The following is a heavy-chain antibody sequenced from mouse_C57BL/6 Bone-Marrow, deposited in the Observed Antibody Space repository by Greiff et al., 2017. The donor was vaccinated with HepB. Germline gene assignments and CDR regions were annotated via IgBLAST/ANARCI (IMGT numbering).Heavy chain of an antibody. CDR1: GYTFTSYW. CDR2: INPSNGGT. D-gene: IGHD2-4*01. CDR3: ARRPFYYDYPYWYFDV. Sequence: VQLQQPGTELVKPGASVKLSCKASGYTFTSYWMHWVKQRPGQGLEWIGNINPSNGGTNYNEKFKSKATLTVDKSSSTAYMQLSSLTSEDSAVYYCARRPFYYDYPYWYFDVWGTGTTVTVSS. J-gene: IGHJ1*03. V-gene: IGHV1-53*01.